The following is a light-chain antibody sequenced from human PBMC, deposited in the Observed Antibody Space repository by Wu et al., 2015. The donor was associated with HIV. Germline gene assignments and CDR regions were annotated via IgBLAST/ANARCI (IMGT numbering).Light chain of an antibody. V-gene: IGKV3D-15*01. CDR1: QSISSN. CDR3: QQYSDWLYT. J-gene: IGKJ2*01. Sequence: EVVMTQSPATLSVSPGERATLSCRASQSISSNLVWYQQKPGQAPRLLIYGASTRAAGIPARFSGSGSGTEFTLTISSMQSEDFAVYYCQQYSDWLYTFGRGPSVEIE. CDR2: GAS.